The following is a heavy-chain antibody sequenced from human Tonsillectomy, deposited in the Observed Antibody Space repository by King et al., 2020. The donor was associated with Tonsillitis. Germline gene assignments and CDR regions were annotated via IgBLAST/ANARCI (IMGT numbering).Heavy chain of an antibody. CDR2: ISGSGGYT. J-gene: IGHJ4*02. Sequence: VQLVQSGGGLVQPGGSLRLSCAASGFTFSSYAMSWVRQAPGKGLEWVSTISGSGGYTYYADSVKGRFTISRDNSKNTRYLQMNTRRAEDTAVYYCAKDPVGCSSTSCYSYYFDYWGQGTLVTVSS. CDR3: AKDPVGCSSTSCYSYYFDY. D-gene: IGHD2-2*01. CDR1: GFTFSSYA. V-gene: IGHV3-23*04.